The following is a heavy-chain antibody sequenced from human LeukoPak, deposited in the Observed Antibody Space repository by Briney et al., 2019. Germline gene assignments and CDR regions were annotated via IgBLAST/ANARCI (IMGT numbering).Heavy chain of an antibody. Sequence: GGSLRLSCAASGLTFSSYSMNWVRQAPGKGLEWVSSISSSSSYIYYADSVKGRFTISRDNAKNSLYLQMNSLRAEDTAVYYCAKALNSGSYSFDAFDIWGQGTMVTVSS. CDR3: AKALNSGSYSFDAFDI. CDR2: ISSSSSYI. D-gene: IGHD1-26*01. V-gene: IGHV3-21*01. J-gene: IGHJ3*02. CDR1: GLTFSSYS.